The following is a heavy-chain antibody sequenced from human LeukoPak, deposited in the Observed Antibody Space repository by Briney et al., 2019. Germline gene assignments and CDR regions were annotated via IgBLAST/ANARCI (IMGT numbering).Heavy chain of an antibody. V-gene: IGHV1-2*02. CDR2: INPNSGGT. D-gene: IGHD6-19*01. Sequence: ASVKVSCKASGYTFTGYYMHWVRQAPGQGLEWMGWINPNSGGTNYARKFQGRVTMTRDTSISTAYMELSRLRSDDTAVYYCARDPIAVAGTKDDYWGQGTLVTVSS. CDR3: ARDPIAVAGTKDDY. J-gene: IGHJ4*02. CDR1: GYTFTGYY.